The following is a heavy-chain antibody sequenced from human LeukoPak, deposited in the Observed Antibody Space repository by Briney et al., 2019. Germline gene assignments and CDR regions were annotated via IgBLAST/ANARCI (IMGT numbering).Heavy chain of an antibody. Sequence: GGSLRLSRAASGFTFSDYYMSWIRQAPGKGLEWVSYISSSGSTIYYADSVKGRFTISRDNAKNSLYLQMNSLRAEDTAVYYCARAIVASNLDYWGQGTLVTVSS. J-gene: IGHJ4*02. CDR3: ARAIVASNLDY. D-gene: IGHD5-12*01. V-gene: IGHV3-11*01. CDR2: ISSSGSTI. CDR1: GFTFSDYY.